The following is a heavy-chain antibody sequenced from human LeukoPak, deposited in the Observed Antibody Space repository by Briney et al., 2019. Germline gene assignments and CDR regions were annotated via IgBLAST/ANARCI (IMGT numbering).Heavy chain of an antibody. V-gene: IGHV3-21*01. CDR3: ARDPHHHYCSGGSCYSSRPNWFDP. CDR1: GFTFSSYS. Sequence: GESLTLSCAVSGFTFSSYSMNWLRQPPGKGLEWVSSISSSSSYNYYPDSVKGRITISRDNAKNSLYLQMNSLRAEDTAVYYCARDPHHHYCSGGSCYSSRPNWFDPWGQGTLVTVSS. CDR2: ISSSSSYN. D-gene: IGHD2-15*01. J-gene: IGHJ5*02.